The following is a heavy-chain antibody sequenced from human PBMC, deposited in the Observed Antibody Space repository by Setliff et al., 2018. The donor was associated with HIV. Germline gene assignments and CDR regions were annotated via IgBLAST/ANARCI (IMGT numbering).Heavy chain of an antibody. Sequence: ASVKVSCKASGYTFTGYHMHWVRQAPGQGLEWMGWINPNSGATKCAQKFRGRVTITADESTTTAYIACTNLRSDDTAVYFCATYFGALLAWGQGTPVTVSS. J-gene: IGHJ5*02. D-gene: IGHD3-10*01. V-gene: IGHV1-2*02. CDR3: ATYFGALLA. CDR1: GYTFTGYH. CDR2: INPNSGAT.